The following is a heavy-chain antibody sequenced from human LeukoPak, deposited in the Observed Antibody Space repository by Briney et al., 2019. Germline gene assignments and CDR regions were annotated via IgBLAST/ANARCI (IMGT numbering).Heavy chain of an antibody. Sequence: SETLSLTCTVSGGFISSYYWSWIRQPPGKGLEWIGYIYYTGNTNYNPSLTSRATILVDTSKNQFSLKLSSVTAADTAVYYRARRGAARRYDGLDVWGQGTTVTVSS. J-gene: IGHJ6*02. CDR2: IYYTGNT. CDR1: GGFISSYY. V-gene: IGHV4-59*08. D-gene: IGHD6-6*01. CDR3: ARRGAARRYDGLDV.